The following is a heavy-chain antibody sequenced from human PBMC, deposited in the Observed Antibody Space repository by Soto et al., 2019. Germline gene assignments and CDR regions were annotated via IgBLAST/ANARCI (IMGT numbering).Heavy chain of an antibody. V-gene: IGHV4-61*01. CDR2: IPNNGSP. CDR3: ARIGWGGDS. Sequence: SETLSLTCSVSGGSVRTGSYHWSWIRQPPGEGLEWIGFIPNNGSPDYNPSLKSRVVVSIDRSKNQFSLKVNSVTAADTAVYYCARIGWGGDSWGQGTLVTVS. CDR1: GGSVRTGSYH. J-gene: IGHJ4*02. D-gene: IGHD7-27*01.